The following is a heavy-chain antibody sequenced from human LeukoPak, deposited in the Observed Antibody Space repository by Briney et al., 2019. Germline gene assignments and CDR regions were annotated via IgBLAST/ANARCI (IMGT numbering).Heavy chain of an antibody. Sequence: GGSLRLSCAASGFSFSFYSMNWVRQAPGKGLEWVSSISSSSTYIYYADSVKGRFTISRDNAKNSLYLQMNSLRVEDTAVYYCARDKVTGSTGVNFDYWGQGALVTVSS. V-gene: IGHV3-21*01. CDR1: GFSFSFYS. D-gene: IGHD1-20*01. CDR3: ARDKVTGSTGVNFDY. J-gene: IGHJ4*02. CDR2: ISSSSTYI.